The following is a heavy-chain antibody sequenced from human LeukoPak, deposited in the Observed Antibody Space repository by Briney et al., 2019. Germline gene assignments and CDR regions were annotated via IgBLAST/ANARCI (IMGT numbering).Heavy chain of an antibody. CDR1: GGSFSGYY. CDR2: INHSGST. CDR3: ARDRGSSSRWSDY. Sequence: PSETLSLTCAVYGGSFSGYYWSWIRQPPGKGLEWIGEINHSGSTNYNPSLKSRVTISVDTSKNQFSLKLSSVTAADTAVYYCARDRGSSSRWSDYWGQGTLVTVSP. V-gene: IGHV4-34*01. D-gene: IGHD6-13*01. J-gene: IGHJ4*02.